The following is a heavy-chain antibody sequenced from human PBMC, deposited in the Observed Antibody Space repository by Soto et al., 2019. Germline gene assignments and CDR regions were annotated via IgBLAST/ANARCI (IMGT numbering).Heavy chain of an antibody. CDR3: AKGAVAGTPTSYYYYGMDV. CDR2: IIPIFGTV. CDR1: GGTFRTYA. V-gene: IGHV1-69*12. Sequence: QVQLLQSGAEVKKPGSSVRVSCEASGGTFRTYAISWVRQAPGQGLEWMGEIIPIFGTVNYAQKFQGRVTITADDSTTTAYMDLRSLRSEDTAVYYCAKGAVAGTPTSYYYYGMDVWGQGTTVTVSS. D-gene: IGHD6-19*01. J-gene: IGHJ6*02.